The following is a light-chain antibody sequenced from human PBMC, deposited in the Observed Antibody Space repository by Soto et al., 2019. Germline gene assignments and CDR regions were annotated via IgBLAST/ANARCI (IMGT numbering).Light chain of an antibody. CDR3: QQYGSSPLT. J-gene: IGKJ4*01. CDR2: GAS. CDR1: QTVNSRF. Sequence: EIVLTQSPDTLSLSPGERATLSCRASQTVNSRFLAWYQRKPGQAPRLLIYGASTRATGIPDRFSGSGSGTDFTLTISRLEPEDFVVYYCQQYGSSPLTFGGGTKVDIK. V-gene: IGKV3-20*01.